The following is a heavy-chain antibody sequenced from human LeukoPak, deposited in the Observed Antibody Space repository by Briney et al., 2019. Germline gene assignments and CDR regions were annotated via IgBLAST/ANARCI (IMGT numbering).Heavy chain of an antibody. CDR3: ARDPGGYGGNSVSPFRY. Sequence: PGGSLRLSCAASGFTFSSYSMNWVRQAPGKGPEWVSYISSSSSTIYYADSVKGRFTISRDNAKNSLYLQMNSLRAEDTAVYYCARDPGGYGGNSVSPFRYWGQGTLVTVSS. V-gene: IGHV3-48*04. CDR1: GFTFSSYS. CDR2: ISSSSSTI. D-gene: IGHD4-23*01. J-gene: IGHJ4*02.